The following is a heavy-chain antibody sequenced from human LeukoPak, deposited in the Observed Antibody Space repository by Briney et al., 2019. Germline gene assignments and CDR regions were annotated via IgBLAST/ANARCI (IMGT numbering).Heavy chain of an antibody. V-gene: IGHV2-70*11. CDR2: IDRDDDK. CDR3: ARMQYGEIAY. J-gene: IGHJ4*02. Sequence: SGPALVKPTQTLTLTCTFSGFSLSTSGMCVSWIRQPPGKALEWLARIDRDDDKYYSTSLKTRLTISNDTSKNQVVLTMTNMHPVDTATYYCARMQYGEIAYWGQGTLATVSS. D-gene: IGHD2-2*01. CDR1: GFSLSTSGMC.